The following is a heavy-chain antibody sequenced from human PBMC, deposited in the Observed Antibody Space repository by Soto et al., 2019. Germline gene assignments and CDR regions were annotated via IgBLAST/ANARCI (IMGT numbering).Heavy chain of an antibody. CDR1: GGPTSGSTYS. D-gene: IGHD3-16*01. V-gene: IGHV4-39*01. CDR3: ARHPTGLPNWIDP. J-gene: IGHJ5*02. Sequence: PSETLSLTCNVSGGPTSGSTYSWGCIRQPPGKGLESIGSIYNSGVDYNPSLKSRVTISVDTSKTQFSLRLTSVTAADTALYYCARHPTGLPNWIDPSGQGIMVTVSS. CDR2: IYNSGV.